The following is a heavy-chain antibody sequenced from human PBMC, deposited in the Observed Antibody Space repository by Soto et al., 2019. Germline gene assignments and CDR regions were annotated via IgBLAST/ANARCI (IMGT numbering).Heavy chain of an antibody. CDR1: GFTFSSYA. Sequence: GGSLRLSCAASGFTFSSYAMSWVRQAPGKGLEWVSAISGSGGSTYYADSVKGRFTISRDNSKNTLYLQMNSLRAEDTAVYYRAKGYSSGWYKVYFDYWGQGTLVTVSS. CDR2: ISGSGGST. J-gene: IGHJ4*02. D-gene: IGHD6-19*01. CDR3: AKGYSSGWYKVYFDY. V-gene: IGHV3-23*01.